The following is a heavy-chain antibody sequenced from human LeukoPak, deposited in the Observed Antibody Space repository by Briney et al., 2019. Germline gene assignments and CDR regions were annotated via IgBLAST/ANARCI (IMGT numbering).Heavy chain of an antibody. V-gene: IGHV1-18*04. Sequence: GASLKVSCKASGYTFSIYSIAWVRQAPGQGLEWMGWISAYNGNTKYAQKFQGRVTITTDTSTSTAYMELRSLRSDDTAVYYWGRAGYSYGYVGYFDYWGQGTLVTVSS. CDR3: GRAGYSYGYVGYFDY. D-gene: IGHD5-18*01. J-gene: IGHJ4*02. CDR1: GYTFSIYS. CDR2: ISAYNGNT.